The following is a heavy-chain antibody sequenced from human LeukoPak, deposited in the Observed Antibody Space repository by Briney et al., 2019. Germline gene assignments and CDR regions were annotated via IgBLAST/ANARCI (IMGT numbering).Heavy chain of an antibody. Sequence: AGGSLRLSCAASGFTFSSYWMHWVRQAPGKGLVWVSRINSDGSSTSYADSVKGRFTISRDNSKNTLYLQMNSLRAEDTAVYYCAKEFALLPSGWSVFDYWGQGTLVTVSS. CDR3: AKEFALLPSGWSVFDY. J-gene: IGHJ4*02. V-gene: IGHV3-74*01. CDR1: GFTFSSYW. D-gene: IGHD6-19*01. CDR2: INSDGSST.